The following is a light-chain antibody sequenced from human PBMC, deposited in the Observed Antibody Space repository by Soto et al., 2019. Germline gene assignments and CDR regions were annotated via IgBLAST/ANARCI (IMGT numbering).Light chain of an antibody. Sequence: QPALTQPATGSGAPVKAITISCPGTSSDIGGYNFVSWYQHHPGKAPKLIIFDVSNRPSGVSDRFSGSKSGNTASLTISGLQVEFEADYYRPSSTTFISYVLGTGT. CDR3: PSSTTFISYV. J-gene: IGLJ1*01. V-gene: IGLV2-14*03. CDR2: DVS. CDR1: SSDIGGYNF.